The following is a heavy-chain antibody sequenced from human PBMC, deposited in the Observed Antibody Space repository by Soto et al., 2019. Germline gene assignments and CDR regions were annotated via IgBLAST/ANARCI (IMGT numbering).Heavy chain of an antibody. J-gene: IGHJ4*02. D-gene: IGHD3-22*01. CDR3: AADYYDSSGAGDFDY. Sequence: SETLCLTCTVSGGSVSSGSYYWSWIRQPPGKGLEWIGYIYYSGSTNYNPSLKSRVTISVDTSKNQFSLKLSSVTAADTAVYYCAADYYDSSGAGDFDYCGQGTLVTVSS. CDR2: IYYSGST. CDR1: GGSVSSGSYY. V-gene: IGHV4-61*01.